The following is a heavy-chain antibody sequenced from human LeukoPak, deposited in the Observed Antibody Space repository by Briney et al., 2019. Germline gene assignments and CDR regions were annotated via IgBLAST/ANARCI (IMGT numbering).Heavy chain of an antibody. D-gene: IGHD6-13*01. J-gene: IGHJ5*02. Sequence: SETLSLTCAVYGGSFSGYYWSWIRQPPGKGLEWIGEINHSGSTNYNPSLKSRVTISVDTSKNQFSLKLSSVTAADTAVYYCARFSSWYTWFDHWGQGTLVTVSS. V-gene: IGHV4-34*01. CDR3: ARFSSWYTWFDH. CDR1: GGSFSGYY. CDR2: INHSGST.